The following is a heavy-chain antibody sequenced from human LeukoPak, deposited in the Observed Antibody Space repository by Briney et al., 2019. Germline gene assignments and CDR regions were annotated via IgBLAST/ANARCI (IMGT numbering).Heavy chain of an antibody. CDR1: GFTFSSYA. CDR2: ISYDGGNK. J-gene: IGHJ4*02. Sequence: GGSLRLSCAASGFTFSSYAMHWVRQAPGKGLEWVAVISYDGGNKYYADSVKGRFTISRDNSKNTLYLQMNSLRAEDTAVYYCARDRHSSGWYGVILDYWGQGTLVTVSS. D-gene: IGHD6-19*01. CDR3: ARDRHSSGWYGVILDY. V-gene: IGHV3-30-3*01.